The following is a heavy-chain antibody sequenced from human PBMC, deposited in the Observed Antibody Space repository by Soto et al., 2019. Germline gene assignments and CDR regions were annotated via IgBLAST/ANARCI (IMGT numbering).Heavy chain of an antibody. CDR3: ARTDYLFSTLTYYFDY. V-gene: IGHV1-2*02. Sequence: ASVTVSCTSSGHTFTGYYVNWARRSPGQGLEWMGWINPDNGVPNYAQKFQGRVTLSRDTSINTAYMELSRLTSDDTAMYYCARTDYLFSTLTYYFDYWGQGTLVTVSS. CDR1: GHTFTGYY. D-gene: IGHD3-16*01. J-gene: IGHJ4*02. CDR2: INPDNGVP.